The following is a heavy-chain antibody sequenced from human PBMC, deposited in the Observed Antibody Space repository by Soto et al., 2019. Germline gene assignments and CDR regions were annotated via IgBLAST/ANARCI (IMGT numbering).Heavy chain of an antibody. D-gene: IGHD2-2*01. CDR3: ARSQGSSTSLEIYYYYYYGMDV. J-gene: IGHJ6*02. V-gene: IGHV1-69*01. CDR1: GGTFSSYA. CDR2: IIPISGTA. Sequence: QVQLVQSGAEVKKPGSSVKVSCKASGGTFSSYAISWVRQAPGQGLEWMGGIIPISGTANYAQKFQGRVTMTADDSTSTAYKELSSLRSEDTAVEYCARSQGSSTSLEIYYYYYYGMDVWGQGTTVTVSS.